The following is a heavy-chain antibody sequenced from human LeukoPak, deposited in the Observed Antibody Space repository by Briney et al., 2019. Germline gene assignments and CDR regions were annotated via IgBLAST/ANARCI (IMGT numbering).Heavy chain of an antibody. V-gene: IGHV4-4*07. CDR1: GDSIRNYY. CDR3: ARESKSYDGSGYHHDC. J-gene: IGHJ4*02. D-gene: IGHD3-22*01. CDR2: IYTSGST. Sequence: SETLSLTCTVSGDSIRNYYWSWIRQPAGKGLERIGRIYTSGSTDYNPSLKSQLTMSVDTSENHFSLKLTSVTAADTAVYYCARESKSYDGSGYHHDCWGQGTLVTVSS.